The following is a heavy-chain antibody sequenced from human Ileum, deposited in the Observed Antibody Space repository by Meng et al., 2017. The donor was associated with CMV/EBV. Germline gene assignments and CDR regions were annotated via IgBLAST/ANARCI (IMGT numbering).Heavy chain of an antibody. Sequence: TCAVSGFSLTTNGVTVGWIRQPPGRALGWLALISWNEDQRYGPSLKSRLTNTKDTTKNQVIITITNMDPVDTDTYYCAHRQLRSPFDSWGPGTLVTVSS. J-gene: IGHJ4*02. D-gene: IGHD3-3*01. CDR1: GFSLTTNGVT. CDR2: ISWNEDQ. V-gene: IGHV2-5*01. CDR3: AHRQLRSPFDS.